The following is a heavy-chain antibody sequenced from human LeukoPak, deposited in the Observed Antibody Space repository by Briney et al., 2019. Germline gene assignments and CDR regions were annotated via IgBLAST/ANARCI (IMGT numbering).Heavy chain of an antibody. CDR1: GGSISSGSYY. J-gene: IGHJ5*02. V-gene: IGHV4-61*02. D-gene: IGHD3-9*01. Sequence: SETLSLTCTVSGGSISSGSYYWSWIRQPAGKGLEWIGRIYTSGSTNYNPSLKSRVTISVDTSKDQFSLKLSSVTAADTAVYYCARGFTLGYDILTGHPFDPWGQGTLVTVSS. CDR3: ARGFTLGYDILTGHPFDP. CDR2: IYTSGST.